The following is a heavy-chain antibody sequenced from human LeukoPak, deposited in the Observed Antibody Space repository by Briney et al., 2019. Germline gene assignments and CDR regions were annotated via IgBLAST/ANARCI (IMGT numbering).Heavy chain of an antibody. Sequence: ASVKLSCKASGYTFTTYDISWVRQAPGHGLEWMGWFSTFNGHTNYAQSRPERVTMTADTDTSTVYMELSSQTLDDTAVYYCARFDTVNYYQYRDVWGKGTPVTVPS. D-gene: IGHD4-17*01. CDR1: GYTFTTYD. CDR2: FSTFNGHT. CDR3: ARFDTVNYYQYRDV. V-gene: IGHV1-18*01. J-gene: IGHJ6*03.